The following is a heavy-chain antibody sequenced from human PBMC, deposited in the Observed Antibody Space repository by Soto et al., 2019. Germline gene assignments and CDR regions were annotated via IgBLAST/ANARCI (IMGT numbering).Heavy chain of an antibody. V-gene: IGHV5-51*01. CDR2: IYPGDSDT. CDR3: ARAEPYYYDSSGNRFDY. D-gene: IGHD3-22*01. CDR1: GYSFTRYW. Sequence: GAALEISCKGSGYSFTRYWMGWVRQLPRKVREWEGIIYPGDSDTRYSTSFQGPGTISADKSITTAYSQWSSLKALDTAMYYCARAEPYYYDSSGNRFDYWGQGTLVTVSS. J-gene: IGHJ4*02.